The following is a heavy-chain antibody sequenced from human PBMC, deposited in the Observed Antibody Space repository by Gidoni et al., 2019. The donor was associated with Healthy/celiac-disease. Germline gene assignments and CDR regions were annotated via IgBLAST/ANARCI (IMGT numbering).Heavy chain of an antibody. Sequence: QVQLVESGGGVVQPGRSLRLSCAASGFTFSSYGMLWVRQAPGKGLEGVAVIWYDGINKYYAASVKGRFTISRDNSKNTLYLQMNSLRAEDTAVYYCARGGGTAGGVFDYWGQGTLVTVSS. V-gene: IGHV3-33*01. D-gene: IGHD3-16*01. CDR3: ARGGGTAGGVFDY. CDR1: GFTFSSYG. J-gene: IGHJ4*02. CDR2: IWYDGINK.